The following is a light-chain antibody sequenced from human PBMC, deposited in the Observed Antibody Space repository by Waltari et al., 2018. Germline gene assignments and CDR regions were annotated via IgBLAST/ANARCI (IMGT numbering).Light chain of an antibody. V-gene: IGKV3-15*01. CDR3: QQYHESPPIT. CDR1: QSISSQ. J-gene: IGKJ3*01. CDR2: GAS. Sequence: EIVMTQSPATLSVSPGARATLPCRASQSISSQLAWYQQKPGQAPRLLIYGASTRATGIPARFSGSGSGTEFTLTISSLQSEDFAVYFCQQYHESPPITFGPGAKVDIK.